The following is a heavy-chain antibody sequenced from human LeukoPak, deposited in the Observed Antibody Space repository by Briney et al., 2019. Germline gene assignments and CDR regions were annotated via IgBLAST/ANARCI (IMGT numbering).Heavy chain of an antibody. CDR2: IKQDGSEK. Sequence: PGGSLRLSCAASGFTFSSYWMSWVRQAPGKGLEWVANIKQDGSEKYYVDPVKGRFTISRDNAKNSLYLQMNSLRAEDTAVYYCARDPFKLRFGDPARGQGTLVTVSS. J-gene: IGHJ4*02. V-gene: IGHV3-7*01. D-gene: IGHD3-10*01. CDR3: ARDPFKLRFGDPA. CDR1: GFTFSSYW.